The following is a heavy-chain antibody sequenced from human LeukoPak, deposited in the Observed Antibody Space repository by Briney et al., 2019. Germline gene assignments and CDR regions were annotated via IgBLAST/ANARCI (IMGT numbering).Heavy chain of an antibody. CDR2: VYCSGRN. CDR1: GGSFSSGCNY. V-gene: IGHV4-31*01. Sequence: PSETLSLTCAVSGGSFSSGCNYWSCIRQHPGKGLEWRGNVYCSGRNYYDPRLKSLVTISVDTSKTQYSLKLSLMTAADTAVYYCARAMHIVVVPDANCFDPRGHGTMVTVSS. J-gene: IGHJ5*02. D-gene: IGHD2-2*01. CDR3: ARAMHIVVVPDANCFDP.